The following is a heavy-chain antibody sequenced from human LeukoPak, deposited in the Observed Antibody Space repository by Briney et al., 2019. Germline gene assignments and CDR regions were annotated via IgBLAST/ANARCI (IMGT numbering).Heavy chain of an antibody. V-gene: IGHV5-51*01. CDR1: GYSFSSYW. D-gene: IGHD3-9*01. J-gene: IGHJ4*02. Sequence: GESLKISCKGSGYSFSSYWISWVRQMPGKGLEWMGIIYPGDSDTRYNPSFQGQVTISADKSIRTAYLQWSSLKASDTAMYYCARHYDILTGYQSSFDYWGQGTLVTVSS. CDR2: IYPGDSDT. CDR3: ARHYDILTGYQSSFDY.